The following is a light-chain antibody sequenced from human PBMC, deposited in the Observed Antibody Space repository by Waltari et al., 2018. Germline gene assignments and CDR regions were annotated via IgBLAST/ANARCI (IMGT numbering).Light chain of an antibody. Sequence: DIVMTQSPDSLAVSLGERATINCKSSQSVLYSSNNKNYLAWYQQKPGQPPQLLIYWASTRESGVHDRFSGSGSGTDFTLTISSLQAEDVAVYYCQQYYSTPPITFGQGTRLEIK. CDR3: QQYYSTPPIT. CDR1: QSVLYSSNNKNY. V-gene: IGKV4-1*01. CDR2: WAS. J-gene: IGKJ5*01.